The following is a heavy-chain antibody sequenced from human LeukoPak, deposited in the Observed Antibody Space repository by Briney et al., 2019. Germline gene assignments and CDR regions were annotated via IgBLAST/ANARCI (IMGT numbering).Heavy chain of an antibody. D-gene: IGHD1-14*01. Sequence: PSETLSLTCTVSGGSISSSSYYWGWIRQPPGKGLEWIGSIYYSGSTYYNPSLKSRVTISVDTSKNQFSLKLSSVTAADTAVYYCARDIKPWDYFDYWGQGTLVTVSS. J-gene: IGHJ4*02. V-gene: IGHV4-39*07. CDR3: ARDIKPWDYFDY. CDR2: IYYSGST. CDR1: GGSISSSSYY.